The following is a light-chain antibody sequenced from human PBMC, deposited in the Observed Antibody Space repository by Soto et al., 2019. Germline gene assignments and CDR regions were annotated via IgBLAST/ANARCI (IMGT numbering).Light chain of an antibody. CDR2: DAS. Sequence: EIVLTQSPSTLSLSPGERATLSCRASQSVSSYLAWYQQKPGQAPRLLIDDASNRATGIPARFSGSGSGTDCTLTISSLEPEDFAVYYCQQRSNSPLTFGGGTKVEIK. V-gene: IGKV3-11*01. J-gene: IGKJ4*01. CDR1: QSVSSY. CDR3: QQRSNSPLT.